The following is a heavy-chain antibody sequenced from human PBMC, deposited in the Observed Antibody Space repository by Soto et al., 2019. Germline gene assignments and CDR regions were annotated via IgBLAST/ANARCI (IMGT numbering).Heavy chain of an antibody. CDR1: GFTFSSYS. Sequence: EVQLVESGGGLVKPGGSLRLSCAASGFTFSSYSMNWVRQAPGKGLEWVSSISSSSSYIYYADSVKGRFTISRDNAKNSLYLQMNSLRAEDTAVYYCARNMVRGAIGAFDIWGQGTMVTVSS. J-gene: IGHJ3*02. CDR2: ISSSSSYI. V-gene: IGHV3-21*01. D-gene: IGHD3-10*01. CDR3: ARNMVRGAIGAFDI.